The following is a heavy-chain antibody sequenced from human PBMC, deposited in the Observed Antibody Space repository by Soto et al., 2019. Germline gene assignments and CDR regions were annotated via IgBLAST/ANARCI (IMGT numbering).Heavy chain of an antibody. CDR1: GGSISSYY. CDR2: IYYSGSN. CDR3: AGTLFGWGIWCDP. Sequence: QVQLQESGPGLVKPSETLSLTCTVSGGSISSYYWSWIRQPPGKGLEWIGYIYYSGSNNYNPSLKSRVTTSVDTSKNQFSLKPCSVTAADTAVYYCAGTLFGWGIWCDPCGQGTLVTVSS. D-gene: IGHD3-10*02. J-gene: IGHJ5*02. V-gene: IGHV4-59*01.